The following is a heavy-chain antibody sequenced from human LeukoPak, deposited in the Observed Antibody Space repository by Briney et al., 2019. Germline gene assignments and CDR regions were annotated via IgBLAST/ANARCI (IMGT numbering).Heavy chain of an antibody. Sequence: SETLSLTCTVSGGSISSYYWSWMRQPPGKGLEWIGYIYYSGSTNYNPSLKSRVTISVDTSKNQFSLKLSSVTAADTAVYYCARQPSYCSSTSCSLEGFDPWGQGTLVTVSS. D-gene: IGHD2-2*01. J-gene: IGHJ5*02. V-gene: IGHV4-59*01. CDR2: IYYSGST. CDR1: GGSISSYY. CDR3: ARQPSYCSSTSCSLEGFDP.